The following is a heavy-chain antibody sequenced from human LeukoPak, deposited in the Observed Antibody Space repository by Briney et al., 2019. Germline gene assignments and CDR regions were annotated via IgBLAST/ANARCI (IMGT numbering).Heavy chain of an antibody. CDR1: GFTLSSCA. D-gene: IGHD2-21*01. Sequence: GRSLRLSCAASGFTLSSCAMSWVRQAPGKGLEWVSAISDSGNTYHADSVKGRFTISRDSSKNTLFLQMNRLRPEDAAVYYCAKAPVTTCRGAYCYPFDYWGQGTLVTVSS. CDR2: ISDSGNT. CDR3: AKAPVTTCRGAYCYPFDY. J-gene: IGHJ4*02. V-gene: IGHV3-23*01.